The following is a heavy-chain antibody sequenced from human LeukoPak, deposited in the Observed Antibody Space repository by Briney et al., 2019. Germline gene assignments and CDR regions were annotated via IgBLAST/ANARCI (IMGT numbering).Heavy chain of an antibody. CDR1: GYSISSGYY. CDR3: AKLNRRGMHYYDSSGYPASFDY. Sequence: SETLSLTCTVSGYSISSGYYWGWIRQPPGKGLEWIGSIYHSGSTYYNPSLKSRVTISVDTSKNQFSLKLSSVTAADTAVYYCAKLNRRGMHYYDSSGYPASFDYWGQGTLVTVSS. J-gene: IGHJ4*02. CDR2: IYHSGST. D-gene: IGHD3-22*01. V-gene: IGHV4-38-2*02.